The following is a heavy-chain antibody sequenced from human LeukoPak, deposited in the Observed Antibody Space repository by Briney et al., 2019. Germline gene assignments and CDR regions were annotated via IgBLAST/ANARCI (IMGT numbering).Heavy chain of an antibody. Sequence: PGGSLRLSCAASEFTVSNKYMSWVRQAPGKGLEWVSVIYGGGSTSYADSVKGRFTISRDNSKNMLYLQMNSLRADDTAVYYCARGRSDGNYYMVVWGKGTTVTVSS. D-gene: IGHD5-24*01. CDR1: EFTVSNKY. J-gene: IGHJ6*03. CDR2: IYGGGST. V-gene: IGHV3-53*01. CDR3: ARGRSDGNYYMVV.